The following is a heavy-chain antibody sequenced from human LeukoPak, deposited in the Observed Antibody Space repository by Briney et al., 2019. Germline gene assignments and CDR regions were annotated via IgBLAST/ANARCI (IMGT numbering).Heavy chain of an antibody. CDR2: ITPIFGTA. D-gene: IGHD3-10*01. CDR3: ARDRFGELSPRFDP. J-gene: IGHJ5*02. CDR1: GGTFSSYA. Sequence: VASVKVSCKASGGTFSSYAISWVRQAPGQGLEWMGGITPIFGTANYAQKFQGRVTITADESTSTAYMELSSLRSEDTAVYYCARDRFGELSPRFDPWGQGTLVTVSS. V-gene: IGHV1-69*13.